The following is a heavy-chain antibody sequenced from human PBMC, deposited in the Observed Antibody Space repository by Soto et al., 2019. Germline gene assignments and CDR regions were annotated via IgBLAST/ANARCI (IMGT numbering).Heavy chain of an antibody. CDR3: VKRVNSIWSYFDF. CDR2: IGGSGGST. V-gene: IGHV3-23*01. D-gene: IGHD4-4*01. Sequence: GGSLRLSCAASGFTFSSYGMSWVSQAPGKGLEWVSAIGGSGGSTSYADSVKGRFTISRDNSKNTLYLQINSLRAEDTAVYYCVKRVNSIWSYFDFWGRGTLVTVSS. J-gene: IGHJ4*02. CDR1: GFTFSSYG.